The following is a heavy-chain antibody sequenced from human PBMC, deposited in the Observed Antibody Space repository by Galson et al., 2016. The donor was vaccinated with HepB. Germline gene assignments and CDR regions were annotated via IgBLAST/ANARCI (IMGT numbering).Heavy chain of an antibody. V-gene: IGHV3-53*01. J-gene: IGHJ5*02. CDR1: GFIVSSHY. CDR2: IYSGGAT. CDR3: ARDPGRSAAAGHFDT. D-gene: IGHD6-13*01. Sequence: SLRLSCAGSGFIVSSHYMNWVRQPPGKGLEWVAIIYSGGATYYADSVKGRFTISRDNPKNTRYLQMNSLRAEDTAVYYCARDPGRSAAAGHFDTWGQGTLVTVSS.